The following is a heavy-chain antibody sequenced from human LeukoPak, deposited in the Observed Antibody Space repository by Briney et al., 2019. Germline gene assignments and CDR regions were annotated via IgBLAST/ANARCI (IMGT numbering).Heavy chain of an antibody. D-gene: IGHD6-13*01. CDR3: ARAVLAAAGYTRWFDP. J-gene: IGHJ5*02. CDR1: GGSISSGSYY. Sequence: SSETLSLTCTVSGGSISSGSYYWSWIRQPAGKGLEWIGRIYTSGSTNYNPSLKSRVTISVDTSKNQFSLKLSSVTAADTAVYYCARAVLAAAGYTRWFDPWGQGTLVTVSS. CDR2: IYTSGST. V-gene: IGHV4-61*02.